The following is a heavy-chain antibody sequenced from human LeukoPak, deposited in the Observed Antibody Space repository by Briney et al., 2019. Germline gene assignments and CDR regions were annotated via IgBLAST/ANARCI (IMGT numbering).Heavy chain of an antibody. Sequence: PSETLSLTCTVSGGSISSYYWSWIRQPPGKGLEWIGYIYYSGSTNYNPSLKSRVTISVDTSKNQFSLKLSSVTAADTAVYYCAGSTSRRGGYYYYYYMDVWGKGTTVTVYS. CDR1: GGSISSYY. D-gene: IGHD2-2*01. V-gene: IGHV4-59*08. J-gene: IGHJ6*03. CDR3: AGSTSRRGGYYYYYYMDV. CDR2: IYYSGST.